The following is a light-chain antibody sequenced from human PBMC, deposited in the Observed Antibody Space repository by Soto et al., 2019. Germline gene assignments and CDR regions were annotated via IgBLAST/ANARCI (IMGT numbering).Light chain of an antibody. V-gene: IGKV3-20*01. CDR2: GAS. CDR3: QQYGSLWT. Sequence: EIVLTQSPGTLSLSPGERATLSCRASQSVSSSYLAWYQQKPGQAPRLLIYGASSRATGIPDRFNGSGSGTDFALTISRLEPEDLAVYYCQQYGSLWTFGQGTKGEIK. CDR1: QSVSSSY. J-gene: IGKJ1*01.